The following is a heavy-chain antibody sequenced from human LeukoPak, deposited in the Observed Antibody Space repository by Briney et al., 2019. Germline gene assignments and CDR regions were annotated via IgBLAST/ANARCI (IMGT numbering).Heavy chain of an antibody. Sequence: PGGSLRLSCAASGFTFSSYSMNWVRQAPGKGLEWVSSISSSSSYIYYADSVKGRFTISRDNAKNSLYLQMNSLRAKDTAVYYCARDGSVGQDFDYWGQGTLVTVSS. J-gene: IGHJ4*02. CDR1: GFTFSSYS. D-gene: IGHD3-10*01. V-gene: IGHV3-21*01. CDR2: ISSSSSYI. CDR3: ARDGSVGQDFDY.